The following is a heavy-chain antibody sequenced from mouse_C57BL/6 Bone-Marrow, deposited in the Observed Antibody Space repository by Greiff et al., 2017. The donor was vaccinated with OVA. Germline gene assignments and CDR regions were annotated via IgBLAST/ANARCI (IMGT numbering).Heavy chain of an antibody. Sequence: QVQLQQSGPGLVQPSQSLSITCTVSGFSLTSYGVHWVRQPPGKGLEWLGVIWSGGSTDYNAAFISRLSISKDNSKSQVFFKMNSLQADDTAIYYCAKNGAYYYGSSVYAMDYWGQGTSVTVSS. J-gene: IGHJ4*01. CDR2: IWSGGST. CDR1: GFSLTSYG. CDR3: AKNGAYYYGSSVYAMDY. V-gene: IGHV2-4*01. D-gene: IGHD1-1*01.